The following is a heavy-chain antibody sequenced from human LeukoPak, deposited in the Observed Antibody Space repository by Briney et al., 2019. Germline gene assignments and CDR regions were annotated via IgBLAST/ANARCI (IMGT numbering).Heavy chain of an antibody. CDR3: AMGGSGSYFDY. J-gene: IGHJ4*02. CDR1: GFTLSSYA. CDR2: ISGSGGST. Sequence: GGSLRLSCAASGFTLSSYAMSWVRQAPGKGLEWVSAISGSGGSTYYADSVKGRFTISRDNSKNTLYLQMNSLRAEDTAVYYCAMGGSGSYFDYWGQGTLVTVSS. V-gene: IGHV3-23*01. D-gene: IGHD3-10*01.